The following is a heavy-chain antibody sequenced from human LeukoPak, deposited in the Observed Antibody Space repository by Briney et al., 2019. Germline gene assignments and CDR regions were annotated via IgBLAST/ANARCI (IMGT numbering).Heavy chain of an antibody. CDR2: ISSSSTYS. D-gene: IGHD3-22*01. CDR1: GFTVSDYY. Sequence: GASLRLSCVASGFTVSDYYMSWIRQAPGKGLEWVSYISSSSTYSSYADSVKGRFTISRDNAKNSLYLQMNSLRAEDTAVYYCARVMIGTVNWFDPWGQGTLVTVSS. J-gene: IGHJ5*02. CDR3: ARVMIGTVNWFDP. V-gene: IGHV3-11*06.